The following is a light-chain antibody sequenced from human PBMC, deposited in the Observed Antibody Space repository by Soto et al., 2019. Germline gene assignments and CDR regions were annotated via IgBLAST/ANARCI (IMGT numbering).Light chain of an antibody. V-gene: IGLV1-51*01. Sequence: QSVLTQPPSVSAAPGQRVTISCSGSSANIGGNYVSSYQHLPGTAPKLVIYDSNKRPSEIPDRFSGSKSGTSATLDITGLQTGDEADYYCGAWDGSLSVVLFGGGTKLTVL. CDR1: SANIGGNY. CDR2: DSN. J-gene: IGLJ2*01. CDR3: GAWDGSLSVVL.